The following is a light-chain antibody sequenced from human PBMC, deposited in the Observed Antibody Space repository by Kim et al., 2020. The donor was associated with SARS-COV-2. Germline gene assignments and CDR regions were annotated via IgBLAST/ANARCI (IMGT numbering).Light chain of an antibody. CDR3: QQYYSTPRRT. Sequence: DIVMTQSPDSLAVSLGERATINCKSSQSVLYSSNNKNYLAWYQQKPGQPPKLLIYWASTRESGVPDRFSGSGSGTDFTLTISSLQAEDVAVYYCQQYYSTPRRTFGQGTKVDIK. J-gene: IGKJ1*01. V-gene: IGKV4-1*01. CDR2: WAS. CDR1: QSVLYSSNNKNY.